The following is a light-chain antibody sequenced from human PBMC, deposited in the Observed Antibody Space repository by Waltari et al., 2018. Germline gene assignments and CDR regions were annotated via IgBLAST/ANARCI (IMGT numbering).Light chain of an antibody. CDR1: SSDVGNYNF. V-gene: IGLV2-11*01. Sequence: QSALTQPRSVSGSPGQSVTISCSGTSSDVGNYNFVSWYQQHPGNAPKLLLYDVVKRPSGVPVRFSGSKSGNTASLTISGLQTEDEADYYCCSYAGSYTFVFGGGTQLTVL. CDR3: CSYAGSYTFV. J-gene: IGLJ7*01. CDR2: DVV.